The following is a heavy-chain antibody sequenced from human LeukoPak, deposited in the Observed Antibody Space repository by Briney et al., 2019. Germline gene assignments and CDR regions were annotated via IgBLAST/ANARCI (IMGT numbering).Heavy chain of an antibody. CDR1: GFTFSSYG. Sequence: PGGSLRLSCAASGFTFSSYGMHWVRQAPGKGLEWVAVIWYDGSNKYYADSVKGRFTISRDNSKNTLYLQMNSLRAEDTAVYYCARGGVAYCGGDCYPHDYWGQGTLVTVSS. V-gene: IGHV3-33*01. D-gene: IGHD2-21*02. J-gene: IGHJ4*02. CDR3: ARGGVAYCGGDCYPHDY. CDR2: IWYDGSNK.